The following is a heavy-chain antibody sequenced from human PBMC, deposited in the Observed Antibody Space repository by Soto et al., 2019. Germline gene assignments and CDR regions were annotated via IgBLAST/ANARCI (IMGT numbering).Heavy chain of an antibody. CDR2: IYYSGST. V-gene: IGHV4-39*01. CDR1: GDSGGFISSSSYH. D-gene: IGHD4-17*01. J-gene: IGHJ4*02. CDR3: ARHPPYGPLDY. Sequence: QLQLQESGPGLVKPSETLSLTCTVSGDSGGFISSSSYHWGWIRQPPGKGLEWIGNIYYSGSTYYNPSRRSRVTTSGDTSKDQFSLRLTSVTAADTAVYYCARHPPYGPLDYWGQGTLVTVSS.